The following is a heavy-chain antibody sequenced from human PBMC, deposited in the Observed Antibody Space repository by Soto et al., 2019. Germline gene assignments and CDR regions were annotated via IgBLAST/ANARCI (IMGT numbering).Heavy chain of an antibody. J-gene: IGHJ5*02. CDR1: GYTLTELS. V-gene: IGHV1-24*01. D-gene: IGHD6-19*01. CDR2: FDPEDGET. CDR3: ATSGSGWYGGGTWFDP. Sequence: ASVKVSCKVSGYTLTELSMHWLRQAPGKGLEWMGGFDPEDGETIYAQKFQGRVTMTEDTSTDTAYMELSSLRSEDTAVYYCATSGSGWYGGGTWFDPWGQGTLVTVSS.